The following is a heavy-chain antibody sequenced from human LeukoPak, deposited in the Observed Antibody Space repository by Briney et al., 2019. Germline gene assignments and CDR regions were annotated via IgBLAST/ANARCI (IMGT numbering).Heavy chain of an antibody. CDR3: ARDGCSGGSCYSYYFDY. CDR1: GFTFSSYA. J-gene: IGHJ4*02. D-gene: IGHD2-15*01. Sequence: GGSLRLSCAASGFTFSSYAMSWVRQAPGKGLEWVSAISGSGGSTSYAQKFQGRVTMTRDTSTSTVYMELSSLRSEDTAVYYCARDGCSGGSCYSYYFDYWGQGTLVTVSS. V-gene: IGHV3-23*01. CDR2: ISGSGGST.